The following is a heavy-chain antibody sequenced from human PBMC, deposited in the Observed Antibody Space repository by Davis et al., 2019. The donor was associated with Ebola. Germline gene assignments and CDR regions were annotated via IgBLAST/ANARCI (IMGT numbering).Heavy chain of an antibody. J-gene: IGHJ4*02. CDR1: GFTFSSYW. Sequence: GESLKISCAASGFTFSSYWMSWVRQAPGKGLEWVANIKQDGSEKYYVDSVKGRFTISRDNAKNSLYLQMNSLRAEDAAVYYCARDGGGNSSPLRYDYWGQGTLVTVSS. D-gene: IGHD3-16*01. V-gene: IGHV3-7*01. CDR2: IKQDGSEK. CDR3: ARDGGGNSSPLRYDY.